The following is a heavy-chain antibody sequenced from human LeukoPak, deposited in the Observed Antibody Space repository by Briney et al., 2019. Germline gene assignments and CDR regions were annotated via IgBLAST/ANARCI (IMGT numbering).Heavy chain of an antibody. CDR1: GDTLTTYY. CDR3: ARGGRRWWGAFDI. V-gene: IGHV1-46*01. Sequence: ASVKVSCKASGDTLTTYYMHWVRQAPGQGLEWMGIINPSDGSTSYAQRFQGRVTITRDMPTSTVYMELSSLTSEDTAVYYCARGGRRWWGAFDIWGQGTMVTVSS. J-gene: IGHJ3*02. CDR2: INPSDGST. D-gene: IGHD3-16*01.